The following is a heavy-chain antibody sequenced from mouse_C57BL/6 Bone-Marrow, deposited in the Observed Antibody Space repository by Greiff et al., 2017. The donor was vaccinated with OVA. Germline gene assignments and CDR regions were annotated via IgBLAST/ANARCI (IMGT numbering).Heavy chain of an antibody. CDR1: GFTFTDYY. D-gene: IGHD1-2*01. CDR2: IRNKANGYTT. V-gene: IGHV7-3*01. CDR3: ASPHYDGAMDY. J-gene: IGHJ4*01. Sequence: EVKVVESGGGLVQPGGSLSLSCAASGFTFTDYYMSWVRQPPGKALEWLGFIRNKANGYTTEYSASVQGRFTISRDNSQSILYLQMNALGAEDIATYYCASPHYDGAMDYWGQGTSVTVSS.